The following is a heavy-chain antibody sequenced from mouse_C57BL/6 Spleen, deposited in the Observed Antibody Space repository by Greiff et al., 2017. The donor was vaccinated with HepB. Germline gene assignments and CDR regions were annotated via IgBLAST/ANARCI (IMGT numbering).Heavy chain of an antibody. CDR2: IDPSDSET. CDR3: ARDGNYERFAY. D-gene: IGHD2-1*01. J-gene: IGHJ3*01. CDR1: GYTFTSYW. V-gene: IGHV1-52*01. Sequence: VQLQQSGAELVRPGSSVKLSCKASGYTFTSYWMHWVKQRPIQGLEWIGNIDPSDSETHYNQKFKDKATLTVDKSSSTAYMQLSSLTSEDSAVYYCARDGNYERFAYWGQGTLVTVSA.